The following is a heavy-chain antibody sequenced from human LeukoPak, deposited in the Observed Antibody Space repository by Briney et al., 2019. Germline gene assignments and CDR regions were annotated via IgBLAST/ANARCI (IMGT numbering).Heavy chain of an antibody. J-gene: IGHJ6*03. CDR1: GGSISSSSYY. CDR3: ARIGYCSSTSCDMDV. Sequence: PSETLSLTCTVSGGSISSSSYYWGWIRQPPGKGLEWIGEINHSGSTNYNPSLKSRVTISVDTSKNQFSLKLSSVTAADTAVYYCARIGYCSSTSCDMDVWGKGTTVTVSS. V-gene: IGHV4-39*07. CDR2: INHSGST. D-gene: IGHD2-2*03.